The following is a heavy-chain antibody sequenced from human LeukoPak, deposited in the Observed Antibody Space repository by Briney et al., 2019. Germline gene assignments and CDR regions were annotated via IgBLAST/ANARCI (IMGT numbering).Heavy chain of an antibody. CDR3: AKDANEFGDSYFDS. D-gene: IGHD3-10*01. V-gene: IGHV3-43*01. CDR1: GFTFDDYN. J-gene: IGHJ5*01. Sequence: GGSLRLSCAASGFTFDDYNMHWVRQAPGKGLEWVSLITWNGDSTYYADSVEGRFTISRDNSKNTLYLQMNSLRAADTSIYFCAKDANEFGDSYFDSWGLGTLVTVSS. CDR2: ITWNGDST.